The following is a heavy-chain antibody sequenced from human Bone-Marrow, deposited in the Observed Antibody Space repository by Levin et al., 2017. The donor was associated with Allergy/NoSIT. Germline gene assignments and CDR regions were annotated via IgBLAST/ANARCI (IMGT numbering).Heavy chain of an antibody. CDR3: ARESMVVVAATPTAWFDP. CDR1: GYTFTGYY. J-gene: IGHJ5*02. V-gene: IGHV1-2*02. D-gene: IGHD2-15*01. CDR2: INPNSGGT. Sequence: ASVKVSCKASGYTFTGYYMHWVRQAPGQGLEWMGWINPNSGGTNYAQKFQGRVTMTRDTSISTAYMELSRLRSDDTAVYYCARESMVVVAATPTAWFDPWGQGTLVTVLS.